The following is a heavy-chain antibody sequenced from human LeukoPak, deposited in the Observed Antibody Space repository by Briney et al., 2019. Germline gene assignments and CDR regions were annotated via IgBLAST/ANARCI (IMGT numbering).Heavy chain of an antibody. CDR3: AKLGKYYYGSGSYFDY. J-gene: IGHJ4*02. CDR2: ITSSGSTI. Sequence: GGSLRLSCAASGFTFSDYYMSWSRQAPGKGLEWISYITSSGSTIYYADSVKGRFTVSRDNAKNSLYLQMNSLRAEDTAVYYCAKLGKYYYGSGSYFDYWGQGTLVTVSS. D-gene: IGHD3-10*01. CDR1: GFTFSDYY. V-gene: IGHV3-11*01.